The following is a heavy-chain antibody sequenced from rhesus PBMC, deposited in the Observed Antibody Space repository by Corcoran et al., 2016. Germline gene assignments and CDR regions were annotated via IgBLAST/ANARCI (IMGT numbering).Heavy chain of an antibody. J-gene: IGHJ5-2*02. V-gene: IGHV4-165*02. Sequence: QVQLQESGPRLVKPSETLSLTCAVSGGSISVYYYNWIRQAPGKGLEWIGYVGAMNRYTNYHPSLRGRFTISTATSKSQFALKLASVTAADTAVYCCAGCSGYYCSWDVWGRGLLVTVSS. CDR3: AGCSGYYCSWDV. CDR1: GGSISVYY. CDR2: VGAMNRYT. D-gene: IGHD6-31*01.